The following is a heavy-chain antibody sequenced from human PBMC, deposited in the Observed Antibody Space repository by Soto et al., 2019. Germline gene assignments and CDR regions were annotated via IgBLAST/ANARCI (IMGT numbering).Heavy chain of an antibody. Sequence: EVQLLESGGGLVQPGGSLRLSCAASGFTFRSYAMSWVRQAPGKGLEWVSTINDSGGSAYYADSVKGRLTISRDNSKNTLTMQMNSLRVEDTAVYYCAKAGRSGYYMYDYWGQGTLVTVSS. D-gene: IGHD3-22*01. CDR2: INDSGGSA. CDR3: AKAGRSGYYMYDY. CDR1: GFTFRSYA. J-gene: IGHJ4*02. V-gene: IGHV3-23*01.